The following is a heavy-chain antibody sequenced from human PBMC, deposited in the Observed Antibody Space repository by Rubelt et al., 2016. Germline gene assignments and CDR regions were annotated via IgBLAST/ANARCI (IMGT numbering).Heavy chain of an antibody. D-gene: IGHD1-26*01. CDR1: GFTFSSYA. CDR2: ISYGGSNK. J-gene: IGHJ4*02. Sequence: GRSLRLSCAASGFTFSSYAMHWVRQAPGKGLEWVTVISYGGSNKYYADSVKGRFTISRDNSKNTLFLQMNSLRAEDTAVYYCVKDGNAYWGQGTLVTVSS. CDR3: VKDGNAY. V-gene: IGHV3-30*04.